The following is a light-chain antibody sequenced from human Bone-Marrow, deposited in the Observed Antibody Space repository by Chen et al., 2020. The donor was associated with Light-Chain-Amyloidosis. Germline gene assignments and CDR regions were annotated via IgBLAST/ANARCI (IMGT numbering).Light chain of an antibody. CDR2: DDS. CDR1: NIGSTS. CDR3: QVWERSSDRPV. V-gene: IGLV3-21*02. J-gene: IGLJ3*02. Sequence: SYVLTQPSSVSVAPGQTATIACGGNNIGSTSVHWYQQTPGQAPLLVVYDDSDRPSGIPERLSGSNSGNTATLTISRGEAGDEVDYYCQVWERSSDRPVFGGGTKLTVL.